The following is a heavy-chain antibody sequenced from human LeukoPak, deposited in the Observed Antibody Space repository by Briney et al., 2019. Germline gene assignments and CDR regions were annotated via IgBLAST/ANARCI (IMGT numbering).Heavy chain of an antibody. Sequence: GGSLRLSCAASGFTFRSYEMNWVRQAPGKGLEWISYISGSGRTIYYADSVKGRFTISRDNAKNSLFLQMNSLRAEDTAVYYCARIRDGYNDAYDLWGQGTVVTVPS. J-gene: IGHJ3*01. D-gene: IGHD5-24*01. CDR2: ISGSGRTI. CDR1: GFTFRSYE. V-gene: IGHV3-48*03. CDR3: ARIRDGYNDAYDL.